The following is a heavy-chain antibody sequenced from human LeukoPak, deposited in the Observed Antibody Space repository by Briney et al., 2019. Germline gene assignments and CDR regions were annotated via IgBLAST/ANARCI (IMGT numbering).Heavy chain of an antibody. CDR1: SGSISSSSYY. Sequence: KSSETLSLTCTVSSGSISSSSYYWGWIRQPPGKGLEWIGSIYYSGSTYYNPSLKSRVTISIDTSKNQFSLKLSSVTAADTAVYYCARGTVLLWFGTIWGQGTMVTVSS. CDR2: IYYSGST. V-gene: IGHV4-39*01. D-gene: IGHD3-10*01. J-gene: IGHJ3*02. CDR3: ARGTVLLWFGTI.